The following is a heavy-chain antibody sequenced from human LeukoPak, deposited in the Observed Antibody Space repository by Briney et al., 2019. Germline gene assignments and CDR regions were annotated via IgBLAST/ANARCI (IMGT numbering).Heavy chain of an antibody. CDR1: GGTFSSYA. V-gene: IGHV1-69*04. J-gene: IGHJ4*02. CDR2: IIPILGIA. Sequence: SVKVSCKASGGTFSSYAISWVRQAPGQGLEWMGRIIPILGIANYAQKFQGRVTITADKSTSTAYMELSSLRSEDTAVYHCARGGPSIVGATYDYWGQGTLVTVSS. CDR3: ARGGPSIVGATYDY. D-gene: IGHD1-26*01.